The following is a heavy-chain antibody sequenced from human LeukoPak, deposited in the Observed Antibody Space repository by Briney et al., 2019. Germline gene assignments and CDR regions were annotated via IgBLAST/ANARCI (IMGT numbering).Heavy chain of an antibody. D-gene: IGHD2-8*01. V-gene: IGHV3-30-3*01. Sequence: PRGFLRLSCAASGFTFSSYAMHWVRQAPGKRLEWVAVQSSDGSNKYYADSVKGRFTISRDNSKNTLYLQMHSLRAEDTAVYYCARGPERTGVGTRYYYDMDVWGQGTTVT. CDR3: ARGPERTGVGTRYYYDMDV. CDR2: QSSDGSNK. CDR1: GFTFSSYA. J-gene: IGHJ6*02.